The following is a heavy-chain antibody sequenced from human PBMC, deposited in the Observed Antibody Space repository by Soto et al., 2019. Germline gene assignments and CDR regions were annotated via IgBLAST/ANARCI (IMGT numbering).Heavy chain of an antibody. D-gene: IGHD3-9*01. J-gene: IGHJ4*02. V-gene: IGHV3-7*01. CDR1: GFTFSSYW. CDR3: ARHQSYDILEQLDY. Sequence: EVQLVESGGGLVQPGGSLRLSCAASGFTFSSYWMSWVRQAPGKGLEWVANIKQDGSEKYYVDSVKGRFTISRDNAKNSLYLQMNTLRAEDTSVYYCARHQSYDILEQLDYLGQGTLVTVCS. CDR2: IKQDGSEK.